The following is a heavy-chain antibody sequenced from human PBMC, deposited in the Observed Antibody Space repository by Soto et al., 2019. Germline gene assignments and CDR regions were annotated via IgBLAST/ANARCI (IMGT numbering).Heavy chain of an antibody. CDR2: ISYDGSNK. CDR1: GFTFSSYG. V-gene: IGHV3-30*18. D-gene: IGHD6-13*01. Sequence: PGGSLRLSCAASGFTFSSYGMHWVRQAPGKGLEWVAVISYDGSNKYYADSVKGRFTISRDNSKNTLYLQMNSLRAEDTAVYYCAKAYSSSWLNLSYYFDYWGQGTLVTVSS. J-gene: IGHJ4*02. CDR3: AKAYSSSWLNLSYYFDY.